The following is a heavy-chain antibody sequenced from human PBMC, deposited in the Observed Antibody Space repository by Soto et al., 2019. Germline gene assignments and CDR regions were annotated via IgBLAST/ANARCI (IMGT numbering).Heavy chain of an antibody. Sequence: PSETLSLTCSVSGGSMIEYFWRWIRQSPGKGLEWIGYIYYLGSTDYNPSLKSRVTISVDTSKRQFSLRLTSVTAADTAVYYCARDGYDGSGSPYPAYWGPGTQVTVSS. CDR2: IYYLGST. CDR3: ARDGYDGSGSPYPAY. D-gene: IGHD3-10*01. J-gene: IGHJ4*02. CDR1: GGSMIEYF. V-gene: IGHV4-59*01.